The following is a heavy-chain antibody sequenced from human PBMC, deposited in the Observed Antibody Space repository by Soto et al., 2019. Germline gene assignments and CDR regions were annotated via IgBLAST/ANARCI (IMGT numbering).Heavy chain of an antibody. D-gene: IGHD5-12*01. CDR2: VKQDESEK. V-gene: IGHV3-7*01. Sequence: VQLVESGGGLVQPGGSLRLSCAASGFSISNHWMSWVRQVPGKGLEWVANVKQDESEKFYVDSVKGRFTISRDNAKNSLFLQMNSLRAEDTALYYCARDGGRGYDFDYWGQGTLVTVSS. CDR3: ARDGGRGYDFDY. CDR1: GFSISNHW. J-gene: IGHJ4*02.